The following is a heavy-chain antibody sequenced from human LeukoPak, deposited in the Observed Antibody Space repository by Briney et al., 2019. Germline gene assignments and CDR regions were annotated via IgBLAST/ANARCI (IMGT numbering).Heavy chain of an antibody. V-gene: IGHV1-2*02. CDR2: INPNSGGT. D-gene: IGHD3-16*02. Sequence: GASVKVSCKASGYTFTGYYMHWVRQAPGQGLEWMGWINPNSGGTNYAQKFQGRVTMTRDTSISTAYMELSRLRSDDAAVYYCARDRVAEYSSSWYVWGSYRSASFDYWGQGTLVTVSS. CDR1: GYTFTGYY. CDR3: ARDRVAEYSSSWYVWGSYRSASFDY. J-gene: IGHJ4*02.